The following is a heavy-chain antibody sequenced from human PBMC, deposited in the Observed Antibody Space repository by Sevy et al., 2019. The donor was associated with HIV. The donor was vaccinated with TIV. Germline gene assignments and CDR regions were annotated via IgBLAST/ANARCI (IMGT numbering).Heavy chain of an antibody. D-gene: IGHD1-26*01. CDR3: ARGYLGYDY. V-gene: IGHV3-74*01. CDR2: IHSDGIST. CDR1: GFTFSSYW. J-gene: IGHJ4*02. Sequence: GGSLRLSCAASGFTFSSYWMHWVRQAPGKGLVWVSRIHSDGISTSYADSVKGRFTISRDNAKNSLYLQMNSLRAEDTAVYYCARGYLGYDYWGQGTLVTVSS.